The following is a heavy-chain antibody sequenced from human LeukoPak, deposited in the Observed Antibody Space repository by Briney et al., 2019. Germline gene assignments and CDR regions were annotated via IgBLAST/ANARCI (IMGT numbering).Heavy chain of an antibody. J-gene: IGHJ6*02. CDR1: GGSISSGDYY. D-gene: IGHD2-2*01. V-gene: IGHV4-30-4*01. Sequence: SQTLSLTCTVSGGSISSGDYYWSWIRQPPGKGLEWIGEINHSGSTNYNPSLKSRVTISVDTSKNQFSLKLSSVTAADTAVYYCARFPIVVVPADVVGYYYYYYGMDVWGQGTTVTVSS. CDR3: ARFPIVVVPADVVGYYYYYYGMDV. CDR2: INHSGST.